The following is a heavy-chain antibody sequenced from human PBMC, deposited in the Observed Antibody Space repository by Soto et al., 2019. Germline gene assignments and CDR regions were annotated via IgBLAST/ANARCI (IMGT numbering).Heavy chain of an antibody. CDR2: ISYDGAYQ. Sequence: WGSLRLSCAASGVTFSSSAMYWVRQAPGKGLEWVAVISYDGAYQDYSDSVKDRFTISKDISKNTLYLQMDSLTPADTAVYYCERGPLSGWTDNYYSGMTVWGLGTTVTVSS. CDR1: GVTFSSSA. CDR3: ERGPLSGWTDNYYSGMTV. J-gene: IGHJ6*02. V-gene: IGHV3-30-3*01. D-gene: IGHD6-19*01.